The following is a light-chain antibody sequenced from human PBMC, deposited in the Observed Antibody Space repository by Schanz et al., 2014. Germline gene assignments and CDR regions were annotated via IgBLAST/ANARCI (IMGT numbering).Light chain of an antibody. CDR1: DVGGYNY. J-gene: IGLJ1*01. Sequence: QSALTQPPSASGSPGQSVTISCTGTDVGGYNYVSWYQRHPGKAPKLMIYDVSKRPSGVPDRFSGSKSGNTASLTVSGLQAEDEADYYCSSYAGSNNPYVFGTGTKLTVL. CDR3: SSYAGSNNPYV. CDR2: DVS. V-gene: IGLV2-8*01.